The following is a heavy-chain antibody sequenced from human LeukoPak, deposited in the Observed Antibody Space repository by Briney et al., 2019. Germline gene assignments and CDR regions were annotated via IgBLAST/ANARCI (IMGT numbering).Heavy chain of an antibody. V-gene: IGHV5-51*01. Sequence: PGESLKISCQGSGYNFPIYWIGWVRQMPGQGLEWMGIIYPDDSNTIYGPSFQGQVTISADRSISTAYLQWSSLKASDTAMYYCATPYPREYCSTSSCYFNYWGQGTLVTVSS. CDR2: IYPDDSNT. J-gene: IGHJ4*02. D-gene: IGHD2-2*01. CDR1: GYNFPIYW. CDR3: ATPYPREYCSTSSCYFNY.